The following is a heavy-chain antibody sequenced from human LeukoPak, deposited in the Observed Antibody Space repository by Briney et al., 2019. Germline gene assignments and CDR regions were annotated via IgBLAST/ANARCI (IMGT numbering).Heavy chain of an antibody. CDR1: GGTFSSYA. D-gene: IGHD3-3*01. CDR3: VRGTPNYYDFWSGYRLFDY. V-gene: IGHV1-69*05. J-gene: IGHJ4*02. Sequence: SVKVSCKASGGTFSSYAISWVRQAPGQGLEWMGGIIPIFGTANYAQKFQGRVTITTDESTSTAYMELSSLRSEDTAVYYCVRGTPNYYDFWSGYRLFDYWGQGTLVTVSS. CDR2: IIPIFGTA.